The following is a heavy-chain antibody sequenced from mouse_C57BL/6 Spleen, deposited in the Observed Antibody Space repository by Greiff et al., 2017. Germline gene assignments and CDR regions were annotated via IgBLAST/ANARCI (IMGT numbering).Heavy chain of an antibody. V-gene: IGHV5-12*01. J-gene: IGHJ3*01. CDR3: ARPSYGNYGGLGY. CDR2: ISNGGGST. Sequence: EVKLVESGGGLVQPGGSLKLSCAASGFTFSDYYMYWVRQTPEKRLEWVAYISNGGGSTYYPDNVKGRFTISRDNAKNTLYLQMSRLKSEDTAMYYCARPSYGNYGGLGYWGQGTLVTVSA. CDR1: GFTFSDYY. D-gene: IGHD2-10*01.